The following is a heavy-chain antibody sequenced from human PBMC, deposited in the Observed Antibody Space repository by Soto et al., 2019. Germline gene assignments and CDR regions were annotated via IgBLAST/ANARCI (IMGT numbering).Heavy chain of an antibody. CDR2: IWYDGSDK. V-gene: IGHV3-33*01. CDR3: AGDKCWFEP. Sequence: QVHLVESGGGVVQPGRSLRLSCAASGLNFRNYGMHWVRQAPGKGLEWVALIWYDGSDKYYADSVKGRFTISRDNSKSTVYLQMTSLRVEDTAVYYCAGDKCWFEPWGQGTLVAVSS. J-gene: IGHJ5*02. CDR1: GLNFRNYG.